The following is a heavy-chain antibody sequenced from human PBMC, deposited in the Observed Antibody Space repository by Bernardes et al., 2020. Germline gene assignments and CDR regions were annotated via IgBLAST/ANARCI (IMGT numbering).Heavy chain of an antibody. CDR2: INTDSEDP. V-gene: IGHV7-4-1*02. Sequence: ASVKVSCKASGYTFTTYPIYWVRQAPGQGLEWMGWINTDSEDPTSAQDFTSRFVFSLDTSVSTAYLQINSLKPEDTAVYYCARGSASGWYLWGQGTLVTVSS. CDR3: ARGSASGWYL. D-gene: IGHD6-19*01. J-gene: IGHJ4*02. CDR1: GYTFTTYP.